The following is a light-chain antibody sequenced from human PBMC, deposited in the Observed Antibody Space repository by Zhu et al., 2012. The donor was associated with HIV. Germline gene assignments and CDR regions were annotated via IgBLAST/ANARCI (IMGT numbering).Light chain of an antibody. CDR3: QQRSNWPLT. J-gene: IGKJ4*01. CDR1: QSVNSN. V-gene: IGKV3-11*01. CDR2: DAS. Sequence: EIVLTQSPATLSLSPGERASLSCRASQSVNSNLAWYQQKLGQAPRLLIYDASSRATGIPARFSGSGSGTDFTLTISSLEPEDFAVYYCQQRSNWPLTFGGGTKGRDQT.